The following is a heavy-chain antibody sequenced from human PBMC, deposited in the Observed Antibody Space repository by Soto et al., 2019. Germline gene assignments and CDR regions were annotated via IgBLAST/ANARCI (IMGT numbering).Heavy chain of an antibody. D-gene: IGHD4-17*01. Sequence: QVQLVESGGGVVQPGRSLRLSCAASGFTFSSYGMHWVRQAPGKGLEWVAVISYDGSNKYYVDSVKGRFTISRDNSKNTLYLQMNSLRAEDTAVYYCAKVRQSYGDYVGYFDYWGQGTLVTVSS. J-gene: IGHJ4*02. V-gene: IGHV3-30*18. CDR3: AKVRQSYGDYVGYFDY. CDR1: GFTFSSYG. CDR2: ISYDGSNK.